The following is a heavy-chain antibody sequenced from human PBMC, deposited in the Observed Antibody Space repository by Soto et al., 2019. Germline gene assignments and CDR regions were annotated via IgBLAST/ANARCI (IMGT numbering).Heavy chain of an antibody. V-gene: IGHV1-3*01. J-gene: IGHJ4*02. D-gene: IGHD3-22*01. CDR3: ARARYFYDSSGLDY. CDR2: IDAGNGNT. CDR1: GYTFTSYT. Sequence: GASVKVSCKASGYTFTSYTRHWVRQAPGQRPEWMGWIDAGNGNTKYSQKFQGRVTISRDTSASTAYMELSSLRSEDTSVYYCARARYFYDSSGLDYWGQGALVTVSS.